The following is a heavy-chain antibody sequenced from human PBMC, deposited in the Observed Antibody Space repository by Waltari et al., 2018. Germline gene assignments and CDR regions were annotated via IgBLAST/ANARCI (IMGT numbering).Heavy chain of an antibody. V-gene: IGHV3-21*01. CDR3: ARGYYYDSSGYSAFY. CDR1: GFTFSSYS. D-gene: IGHD3-22*01. CDR2: ISSSSSYI. J-gene: IGHJ4*02. Sequence: EVQLVESGGGLVKPGGSLRLSCAASGFTFSSYSMNWVRQAPGKGLECVSSISSSSSYIYYADSVKGRFTISRDNAKNSLYLQMNSLRAEDTAVYYCARGYYYDSSGYSAFYWGRGTLVTVSS.